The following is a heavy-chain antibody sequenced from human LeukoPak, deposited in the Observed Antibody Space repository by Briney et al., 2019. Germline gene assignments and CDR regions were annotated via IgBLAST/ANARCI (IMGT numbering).Heavy chain of an antibody. Sequence: PSETLSLTCTVSGGSISSYYWSWIRQPPGKGLEWIGYIYYSGSTNYNPSLKSRVTISVDTSKNQFSLKLSSVTAADTAVYYCASGPAGATFEDPFDYWGQGTLVTVSS. CDR2: IYYSGST. V-gene: IGHV4-59*01. CDR1: GGSISSYY. J-gene: IGHJ4*02. D-gene: IGHD1-26*01. CDR3: ASGPAGATFEDPFDY.